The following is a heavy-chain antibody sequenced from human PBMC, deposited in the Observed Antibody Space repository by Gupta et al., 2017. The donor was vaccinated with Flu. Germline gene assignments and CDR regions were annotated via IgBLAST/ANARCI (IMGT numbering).Heavy chain of an antibody. V-gene: IGHV3-74*01. J-gene: IGHJ4*02. Sequence: FTFSSYWMHWVRQAPGKGLVWVSRINSDGSSTSYADSVKGRFTISRDNAKNTLYLQMNSLRAEDTAVYYCASGQEDYDDDYWGQGTLVTVSS. CDR1: FTFSSYW. D-gene: IGHD4-17*01. CDR2: INSDGSST. CDR3: ASGQEDYDDDY.